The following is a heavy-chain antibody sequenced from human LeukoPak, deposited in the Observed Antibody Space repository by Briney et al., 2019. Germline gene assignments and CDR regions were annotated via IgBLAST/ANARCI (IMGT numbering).Heavy chain of an antibody. CDR3: ARGIYYDILTGPPDY. D-gene: IGHD3-9*01. V-gene: IGHV3-30*04. CDR2: ISFDGSNK. CDR1: GFTFSTSV. J-gene: IGHJ4*01. Sequence: GRSLRLSCAASGFTFSTSVMHWVRQAPGKGPEWVTLISFDGSNKYYADSVKGRFTISRDNSKDRLYLQMNGLRPDDTAVYYCARGIYYDILTGPPDYWGHGTLVTVSS.